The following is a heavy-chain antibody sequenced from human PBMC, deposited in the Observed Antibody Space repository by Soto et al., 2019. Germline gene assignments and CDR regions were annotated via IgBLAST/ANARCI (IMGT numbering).Heavy chain of an antibody. CDR1: GFTFSSYA. J-gene: IGHJ4*02. Sequence: GGSLRLSCAASGFTFSSYAMSWVRQAPGKGLEWVSAISGSGGSTYYADSVKGRFTISRDNSKNTLYLQINSLKTEDTAVYYCTTDPVTMIVVVPSSGWGQGTLVTVS. CDR3: TTDPVTMIVVVPSSG. D-gene: IGHD3-22*01. V-gene: IGHV3-23*01. CDR2: ISGSGGST.